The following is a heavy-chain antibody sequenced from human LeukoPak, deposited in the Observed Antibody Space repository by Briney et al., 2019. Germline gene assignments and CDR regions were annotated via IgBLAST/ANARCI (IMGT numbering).Heavy chain of an antibody. CDR2: IYYSGST. CDR1: GGSISSYY. Sequence: SETLSLTCTVSGGSISSYYWSWIRQPPGKGLEWIGYIYYSGSTNYNPSLKSRVTISVDTSKNQFSLKLSSVTAADTAVYYCARERWLQLGGYFDCWGQGTLVTVSS. V-gene: IGHV4-59*01. J-gene: IGHJ4*02. CDR3: ARERWLQLGGYFDC. D-gene: IGHD5-24*01.